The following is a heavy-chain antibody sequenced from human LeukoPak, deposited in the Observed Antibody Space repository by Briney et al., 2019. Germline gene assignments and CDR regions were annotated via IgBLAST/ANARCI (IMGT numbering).Heavy chain of an antibody. CDR3: ATSRQIAVAGRSCFDY. Sequence: ASVKVSCKASGYTFTSYGINWVRQATGQGLEWMGWMNPNSGNTGYSQKFQGRVTMTRNTSISTAYMELSSLRSDDTAVYYCATSRQIAVAGRSCFDYWGQGTLVTVSS. CDR1: GYTFTSYG. J-gene: IGHJ4*02. D-gene: IGHD6-19*01. V-gene: IGHV1-8*02. CDR2: MNPNSGNT.